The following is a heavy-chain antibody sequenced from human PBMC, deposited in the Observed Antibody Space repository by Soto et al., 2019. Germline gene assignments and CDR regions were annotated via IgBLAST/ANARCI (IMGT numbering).Heavy chain of an antibody. D-gene: IGHD3-9*01. CDR3: AKEGPYYDILTALDY. Sequence: GGSLRLSCVASGFTLSSYAMSWVRQAPGKGLEWVSAINDGGDNTYYADSVKGRFTISRDNSKKTLYLQMSSLRAEDTAVYYCAKEGPYYDILTALDYWGQGTLVTVSS. CDR2: INDGGDNT. CDR1: GFTLSSYA. V-gene: IGHV3-23*01. J-gene: IGHJ4*02.